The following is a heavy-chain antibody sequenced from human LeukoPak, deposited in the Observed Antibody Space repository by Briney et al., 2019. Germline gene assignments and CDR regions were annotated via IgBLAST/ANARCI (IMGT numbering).Heavy chain of an antibody. Sequence: GASVKVSCKASGGTFSSYAISWVRQAPGQGLEWMGGIIPIFGTANYAQKFQGRVTITADESTSTAYMELSSLRSEDTAVYYCARDSGVRSLRVAAMVYYYYMDVWGKGTTVTISS. CDR2: IIPIFGTA. V-gene: IGHV1-69*13. J-gene: IGHJ6*03. CDR3: ARDSGVRSLRVAAMVYYYYMDV. D-gene: IGHD3-10*01. CDR1: GGTFSSYA.